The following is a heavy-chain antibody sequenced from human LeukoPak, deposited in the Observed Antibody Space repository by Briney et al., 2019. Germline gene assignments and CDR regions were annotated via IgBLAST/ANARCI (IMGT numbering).Heavy chain of an antibody. CDR3: ARHKSGVIGPAADVAFDI. Sequence: AETLSLTCAVSGYSLISGSYWGWIRQPPGKGLGWIGSIYHSGSTYYNPTLKSRVTISVDTSKTKFSLNLSSVIDTDTAVYYCARHKSGVIGPAADVAFDIWGQGTMVTASS. V-gene: IGHV4-38-2*01. J-gene: IGHJ3*02. CDR1: GYSLISGSY. CDR2: IYHSGST. D-gene: IGHD2-2*01.